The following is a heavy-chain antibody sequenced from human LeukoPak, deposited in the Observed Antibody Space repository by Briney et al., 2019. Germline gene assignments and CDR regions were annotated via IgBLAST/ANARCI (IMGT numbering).Heavy chain of an antibody. V-gene: IGHV1-69*01. Sequence: SVKVSCKASGGTFSSYAISWVRQAPGQGLEWMGGIIPTFGTANYAQKFQGRVTITADESTSTAYMELSSLGSEDTAVYYCARESSTSSIRPYYFDYWGQGTLVTVSS. D-gene: IGHD2-2*01. CDR1: GGTFSSYA. CDR2: IIPTFGTA. J-gene: IGHJ4*02. CDR3: ARESSTSSIRPYYFDY.